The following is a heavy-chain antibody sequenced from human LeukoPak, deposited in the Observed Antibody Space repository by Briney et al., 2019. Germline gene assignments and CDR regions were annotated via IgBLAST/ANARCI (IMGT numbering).Heavy chain of an antibody. CDR3: ARESGYSSSWTRFDY. Sequence: SETLPLTCTVSGGSISSGGYYWSWIRQHPGKGLEWIGYIYYSGSTYYNPSLKSRVTISVDTSKNQFSLKLSSVTAADTAVYYCARESGYSSSWTRFDYWGQGTLVTVSS. J-gene: IGHJ4*02. CDR2: IYYSGST. CDR1: GGSISSGGYY. D-gene: IGHD6-13*01. V-gene: IGHV4-31*03.